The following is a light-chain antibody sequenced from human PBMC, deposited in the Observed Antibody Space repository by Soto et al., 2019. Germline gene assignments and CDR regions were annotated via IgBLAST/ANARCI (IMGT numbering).Light chain of an antibody. CDR3: IQDFISPLT. Sequence: AIQMTQSPSSLSASLGDRVTITCRASQGIRGDLGRYQQKPGKAPKLLISATSTLQSGVPSRFSGRGSGTNFTPTISSLQPEDFATYYCIQDFISPLTVGQGTKVDIK. V-gene: IGKV1-6*01. CDR2: ATS. J-gene: IGKJ1*01. CDR1: QGIRGD.